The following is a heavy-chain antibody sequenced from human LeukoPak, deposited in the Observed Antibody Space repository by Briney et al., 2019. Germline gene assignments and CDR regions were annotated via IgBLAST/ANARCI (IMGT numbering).Heavy chain of an antibody. D-gene: IGHD2-2*01. CDR2: ISGSGANT. CDR1: GFTFGDYA. Sequence: GGSLRLSCTAPGFTFGDYAMSWIRQAPGKGLEWVSAISGSGANTYYADSVKGRFTISRDNSKNTLYLQMNSLRAEDTAVYYCAKVLTSCFDYWGQGTLVTVSS. V-gene: IGHV3-23*01. CDR3: AKVLTSCFDY. J-gene: IGHJ4*02.